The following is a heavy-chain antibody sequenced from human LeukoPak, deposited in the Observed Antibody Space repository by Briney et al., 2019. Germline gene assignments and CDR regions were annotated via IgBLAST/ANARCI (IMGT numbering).Heavy chain of an antibody. D-gene: IGHD5-24*01. CDR2: IYTSGST. CDR3: ARYARDGYNCWFDP. J-gene: IGHJ5*02. V-gene: IGHV4-4*09. Sequence: SENLSLTCTVSGGSISSYYWSWIRQPPGKGLEWIGYIYTSGSTNYNPSLKSRVTISVDTSKNQFSLKLSSVTAAGTAVYYCARYARDGYNCWFDPWGQGTLVTVSS. CDR1: GGSISSYY.